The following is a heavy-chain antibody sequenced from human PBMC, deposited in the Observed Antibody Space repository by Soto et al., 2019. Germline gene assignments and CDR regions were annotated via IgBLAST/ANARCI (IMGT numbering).Heavy chain of an antibody. CDR2: INHSGST. CDR3: ARLVPEVVVVPAAINFYYYYGMDV. D-gene: IGHD2-2*02. Sequence: LSLTCAVYGGSFSGYYWSWIRQPPGKGLEWXGEINHSGSTNYNPSLKSRVTISVDTSKNQFSLKLSSVTAADTAVYYCARLVPEVVVVPAAINFYYYYGMDVWGQGATVTVSS. CDR1: GGSFSGYY. J-gene: IGHJ6*02. V-gene: IGHV4-34*01.